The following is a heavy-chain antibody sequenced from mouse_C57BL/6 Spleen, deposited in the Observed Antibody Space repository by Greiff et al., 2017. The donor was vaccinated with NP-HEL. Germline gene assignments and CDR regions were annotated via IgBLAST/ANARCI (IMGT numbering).Heavy chain of an antibody. CDR1: GYTFTSYW. J-gene: IGHJ3*01. D-gene: IGHD2-4*01. V-gene: IGHV1-61*01. CDR2: IYPSDSET. CDR3: ARVDYDYGWFAY. Sequence: QVQLKQPGAELVRPGSSVKLSCKASGYTFTSYWMDWVKQRPGQGLEWIGNIYPSDSETHYNQKFKDKATLTVDKSSSTAYMQLSSLTSEDSAVYYCARVDYDYGWFAYWGQGTLVTVSA.